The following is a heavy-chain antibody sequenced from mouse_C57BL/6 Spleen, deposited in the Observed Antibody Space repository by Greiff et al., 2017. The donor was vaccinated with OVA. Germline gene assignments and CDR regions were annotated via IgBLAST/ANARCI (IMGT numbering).Heavy chain of an antibody. J-gene: IGHJ1*03. CDR2: ISSGGDYI. CDR3: TREERFYYYGSSPYWYFDV. D-gene: IGHD1-1*01. CDR1: GFTFSSYA. V-gene: IGHV5-9-1*02. Sequence: EVMLVESGAGLVKPGGSLKLSCAASGFTFSSYAMSWVRQTPEKRLEWVAYISSGGDYIYYADTVKGRFTISRDNARNTLYLQMSSLKSEDTAMYYCTREERFYYYGSSPYWYFDVWGTGTTVTVSS.